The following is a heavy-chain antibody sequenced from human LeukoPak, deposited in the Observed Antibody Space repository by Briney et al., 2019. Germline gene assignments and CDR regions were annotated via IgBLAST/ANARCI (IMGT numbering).Heavy chain of an antibody. CDR3: ARDGVTGKDAFDI. V-gene: IGHV3-30*01. CDR1: GFTFSSFA. CDR2: ISYDGSNK. Sequence: PGGSLRLSCEASGFTFSSFAMNWVRQAPGKGLEWVAVISYDGSNKYYADSVKGRFTISRDNSKNTLYLQMNSLRAEDTAVYYCARDGVTGKDAFDIWGQGTMVTVSS. J-gene: IGHJ3*02. D-gene: IGHD3-3*01.